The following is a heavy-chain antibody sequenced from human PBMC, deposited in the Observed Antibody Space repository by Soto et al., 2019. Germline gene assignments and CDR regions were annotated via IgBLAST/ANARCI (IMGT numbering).Heavy chain of an antibody. Sequence: PGGSLRLSCAASGFTFSSYGMHWVRQAPGKGLEWVAVISYDGSNKYYADSVKGRFTISRDNSKNTLYLQMNSLRAEDTAVYYCAEDFSLLVITYQQWFDPWGQGTLVTVSS. CDR2: ISYDGSNK. CDR1: GFTFSSYG. D-gene: IGHD3-22*01. CDR3: AEDFSLLVITYQQWFDP. J-gene: IGHJ5*02. V-gene: IGHV3-30*18.